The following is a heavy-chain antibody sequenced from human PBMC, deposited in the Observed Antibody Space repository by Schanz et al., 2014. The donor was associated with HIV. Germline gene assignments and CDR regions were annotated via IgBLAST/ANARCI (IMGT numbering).Heavy chain of an antibody. CDR1: GLTLSSYG. Sequence: VQLVESGGGVVQPGGSLRLSCAASGLTLSSYGMSWVRQAPGKGLEWVSLIGSGGGRTYYADSVKGRFTISRDNAKNSLYLQMSSLRDEDTAVYYCARDLYDFWSGTQYYLEYWGQGTLVTVSS. V-gene: IGHV3-48*02. CDR2: IGSGGGRT. D-gene: IGHD3-3*01. J-gene: IGHJ4*02. CDR3: ARDLYDFWSGTQYYLEY.